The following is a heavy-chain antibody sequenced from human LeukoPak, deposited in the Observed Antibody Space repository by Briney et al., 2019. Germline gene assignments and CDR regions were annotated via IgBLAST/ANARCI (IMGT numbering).Heavy chain of an antibody. J-gene: IGHJ4*02. CDR1: GGSISTYY. V-gene: IGHV4-34*01. CDR3: ARGGLTYSN. Sequence: SETLSLTCTVSGGSISTYYWSWIRQPPGKGLEWIGEINHSGSTNYNPSLKSRVTISVDTSKNQFSLKLSSVTAADTAVYYCARGGLTYSNWGQGTLVTVSS. D-gene: IGHD5-12*01. CDR2: INHSGST.